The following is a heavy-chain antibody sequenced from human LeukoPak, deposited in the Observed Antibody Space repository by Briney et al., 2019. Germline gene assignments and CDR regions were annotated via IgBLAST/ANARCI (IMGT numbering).Heavy chain of an antibody. CDR2: IDKHGSGK. J-gene: IGHJ4*02. CDR3: ARDAGWGYYDL. Sequence: GSLRLSCVASGFTFSISWVTGVRQAPGKGLEWVANIDKHGSGKYYVDSVKGRFAISRDYASNSVFLQMNSPRAEDTSVYYCARDAGWGYYDLWGQGTPVTVSS. D-gene: IGHD1-26*01. CDR1: GFTFSISW. V-gene: IGHV3-7*01.